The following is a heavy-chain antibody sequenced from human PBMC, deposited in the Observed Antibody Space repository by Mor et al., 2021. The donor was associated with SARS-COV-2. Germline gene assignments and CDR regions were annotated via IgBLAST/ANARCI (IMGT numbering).Heavy chain of an antibody. D-gene: IGHD3-22*01. CDR2: ISSSGSTI. J-gene: IGHJ4*02. CDR3: ARAGYYDSSGDLDY. Sequence: WGSYISSSGSTIYYADSVKGRFTISRDNAKNSLYLQMNSLRAEDTAVYYCARAGYYDSSGDLDYWGQGTLVT. V-gene: IGHV3-48*03.